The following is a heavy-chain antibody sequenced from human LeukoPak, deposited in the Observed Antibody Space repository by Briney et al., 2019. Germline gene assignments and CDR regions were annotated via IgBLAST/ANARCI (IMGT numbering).Heavy chain of an antibody. D-gene: IGHD4-17*01. Sequence: SETLSLTCTVSGYSISSGYYWGWIRQPPGKGLEWIGNIYHSGSTYYNPSLKSRVTISVDKSKNQFSLKLSSVTAADTAVYYCAGDGSYGDSRSYYFGYWGQGTLATVSS. J-gene: IGHJ4*02. CDR1: GYSISSGYY. V-gene: IGHV4-38-2*02. CDR2: IYHSGST. CDR3: AGDGSYGDSRSYYFGY.